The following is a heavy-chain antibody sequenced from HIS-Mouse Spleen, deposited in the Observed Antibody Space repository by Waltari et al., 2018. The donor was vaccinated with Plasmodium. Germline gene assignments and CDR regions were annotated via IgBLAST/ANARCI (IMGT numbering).Heavy chain of an antibody. CDR2: IKQDGSEK. D-gene: IGHD6-13*01. CDR3: ASSWYWYFDL. Sequence: EVQLVESGGGLVQPGGPLRLSCAASGFTFSSYWMSWVRQAPGKGLGWVANIKQDGSEKYYVDSGKCRFTISRDNAKNSLYLQMNSLRAEDTAVYYCASSWYWYFDLWGRGTLVTVSS. J-gene: IGHJ2*01. CDR1: GFTFSSYW. V-gene: IGHV3-7*01.